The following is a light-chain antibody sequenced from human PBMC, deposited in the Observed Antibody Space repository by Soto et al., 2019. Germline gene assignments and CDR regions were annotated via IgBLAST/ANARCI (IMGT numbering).Light chain of an antibody. J-gene: IGKJ1*01. CDR2: GAS. CDR1: QSVSNNY. Sequence: IVLTQSPGTLRVATEDRSSLSCRASQSVSNNYLAWYQQKPGQAPRLLIYGASNRATGIPDRFSGSGSGTDFTLTISRLEPEDFAVYYCQQYGSSGTFGQGTKVDIK. V-gene: IGKV3-20*01. CDR3: QQYGSSGT.